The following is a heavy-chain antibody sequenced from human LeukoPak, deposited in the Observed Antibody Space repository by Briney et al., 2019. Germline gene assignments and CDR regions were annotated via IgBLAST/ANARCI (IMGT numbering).Heavy chain of an antibody. CDR3: ARDQGFSYYYYYMDV. CDR1: GFTFSSYW. CDR2: IKQDGSEK. J-gene: IGHJ6*03. V-gene: IGHV3-7*01. D-gene: IGHD3-3*01. Sequence: GGSLRLSCAASGFTFSSYWMSWVRQAPGKGLEWVANIKQDGSEKYYVDSVKGRFTISRDNAKNSLYLQMNSLRAEDTAVYYCARDQGFSYYYYYMDVWGKGTTVTVSS.